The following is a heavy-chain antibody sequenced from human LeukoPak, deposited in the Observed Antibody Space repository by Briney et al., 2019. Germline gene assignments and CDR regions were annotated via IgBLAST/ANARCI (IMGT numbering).Heavy chain of an antibody. D-gene: IGHD3-16*01. Sequence: PGGSLRLSCAASGLSFSSFAMSWVRQAPARGLEWLSSMKGTGESFYADSVRGRFTLSRDYSSNTVYLHLNNLRAEDTAVYYCARASWVSSADAVRWGQGTVVTVSS. CDR1: GLSFSSFA. J-gene: IGHJ4*02. CDR3: ARASWVSSADAVR. CDR2: MKGTGES. V-gene: IGHV3-23*01.